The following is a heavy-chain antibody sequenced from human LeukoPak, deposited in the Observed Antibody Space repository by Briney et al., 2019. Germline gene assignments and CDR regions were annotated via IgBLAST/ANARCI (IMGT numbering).Heavy chain of an antibody. CDR1: GYTFTSYA. D-gene: IGHD2-2*01. V-gene: IGHV7-4-1*02. J-gene: IGHJ6*03. CDR2: ININTGNP. CDR3: ARVGFPMYYYYMDV. Sequence: ASVKVSCKASGYTFTSYAMNWVRQAPGQGLEWMGWININTGNPTYAQGFTGRFVFSLDTSVSTAYLQISSLKAEDTAMYYCARVGFPMYYYYMDVWGKGTTVTVSS.